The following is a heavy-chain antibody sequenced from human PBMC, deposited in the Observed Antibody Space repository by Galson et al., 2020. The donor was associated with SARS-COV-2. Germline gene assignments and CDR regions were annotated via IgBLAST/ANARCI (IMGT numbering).Heavy chain of an antibody. J-gene: IGHJ4*02. CDR2: IIPIFGTA. Sequence: SVKVSCKASGGTFSSYAISWVRQAPGQGLEWMGGIIPIFGTANYAQKFQGRVTITADKSTSTAYMELSSLRSEDTAVYYCARCGQDYYDRSGTVRHFDYWGQGTLVTVSS. D-gene: IGHD3-22*01. CDR3: ARCGQDYYDRSGTVRHFDY. CDR1: GGTFSSYA. V-gene: IGHV1-69*06.